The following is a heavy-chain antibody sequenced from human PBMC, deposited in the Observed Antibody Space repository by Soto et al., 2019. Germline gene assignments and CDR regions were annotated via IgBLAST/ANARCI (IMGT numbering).Heavy chain of an antibody. V-gene: IGHV1-3*01. CDR2: INAGNGNT. CDR3: ARGSRVANAERDYYYGMDV. D-gene: IGHD1-1*01. CDR1: GYTFTSYA. Sequence: ASVKVSCKASGYTFTSYAMHWVRQAPGQRLEWMGWINAGNGNTKYSQKFQGRVTITRDTSASTAYMELSSLRSEDTAVYYCARGSRVANAERDYYYGMDVWGQGTTVTVSS. J-gene: IGHJ6*02.